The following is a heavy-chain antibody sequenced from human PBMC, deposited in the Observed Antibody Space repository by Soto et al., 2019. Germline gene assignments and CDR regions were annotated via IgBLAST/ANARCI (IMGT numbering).Heavy chain of an antibody. J-gene: IGHJ4*02. Sequence: PRGSLRLFCTASVFTSNYYYMTWLRQAPGKGLEWLSYISSSGSSKYYADSVKGRFTISRDNAKSSLYLQMNTLRAEETAVYYCATVVETGASYYFDYWGQGTMVTVSS. CDR1: VFTSNYYY. D-gene: IGHD5-18*01. CDR2: ISSSGSSK. V-gene: IGHV3-11*01. CDR3: ATVVETGASYYFDY.